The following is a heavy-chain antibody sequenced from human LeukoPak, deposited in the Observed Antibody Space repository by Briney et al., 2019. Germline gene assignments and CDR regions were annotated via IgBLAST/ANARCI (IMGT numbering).Heavy chain of an antibody. CDR1: GYTFTGYY. J-gene: IGHJ3*02. CDR2: INPNSGGT. CDR3: ARDIPGTSCCYTPHNDAFNI. V-gene: IGHV1-2*02. D-gene: IGHD2-2*01. Sequence: ASVKVSCKASGYTFTGYYMHWVRQAPGQGLEWMGWINPNSGGTNYAQKFQGRVTMTRDTSISTAYMELIRLRADDTAGYYCARDIPGTSCCYTPHNDAFNIWGQGKRATVFS.